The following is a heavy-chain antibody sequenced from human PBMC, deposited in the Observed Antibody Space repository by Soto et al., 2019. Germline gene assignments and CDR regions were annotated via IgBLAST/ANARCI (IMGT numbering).Heavy chain of an antibody. CDR1: GFIFGDYA. CDR3: VRWWNGFDY. D-gene: IGHD1-1*01. V-gene: IGHV3-11*01. J-gene: IGHJ4*02. CDR2: ISLSGYVT. Sequence: QVHLVESEGELVKPGGSLRLSCVGSGFIFGDYAMGWIRQAPGKGLEWISYISLSGYVTYDADSVKGRFTFSRDNAKNSLYVDMNSLTADDTAVYYCVRWWNGFDYWGQGTLVTVSS.